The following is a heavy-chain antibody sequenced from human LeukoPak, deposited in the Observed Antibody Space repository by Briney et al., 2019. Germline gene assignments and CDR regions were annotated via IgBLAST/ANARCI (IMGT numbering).Heavy chain of an antibody. J-gene: IGHJ6*03. CDR1: GFTFRSYW. CDR3: ARAVAHRGGEPGDYYYMDV. CDR2: IKQDGSEK. V-gene: IGHV3-7*01. D-gene: IGHD6-19*01. Sequence: PGGSLRLSCVVSGFTFRSYWMSWVRQAPGKGLEWVANIKQDGSEKYYVDSVKGRFTISRDNAKNSLYLQMNSLRAEDTAVLYCARAVAHRGGEPGDYYYMDVWGKGTTVTVSS.